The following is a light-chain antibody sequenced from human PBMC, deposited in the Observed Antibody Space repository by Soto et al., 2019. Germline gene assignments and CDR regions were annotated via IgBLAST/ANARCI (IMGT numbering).Light chain of an antibody. Sequence: EIVLTQSPGTLSLSPGEGATLSCRASQSLSSSSLAWHQQRPGQAPRLLIYGASSRATGIPDRFSGSGSGTDFTLTISRLEPEDFAVYYCQQCGRSPYTFGQGTKVDIK. J-gene: IGKJ2*01. CDR3: QQCGRSPYT. CDR1: QSLSSSS. V-gene: IGKV3-20*01. CDR2: GAS.